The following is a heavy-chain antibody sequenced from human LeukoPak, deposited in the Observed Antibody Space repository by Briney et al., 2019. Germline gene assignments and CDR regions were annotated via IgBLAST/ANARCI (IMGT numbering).Heavy chain of an antibody. D-gene: IGHD1-26*01. CDR3: AKSQWELLGGVDY. CDR2: ISWNSGSI. J-gene: IGHJ4*02. Sequence: GGSLRLSCAASGFTFDDFAIHWVRQAPGKGLGWVSGISWNSGSIGYADSVKGRFTISRDNAKNSLYLQMNSLRAEDTALYYCAKSQWELLGGVDYWGQGTLVTVSS. CDR1: GFTFDDFA. V-gene: IGHV3-9*01.